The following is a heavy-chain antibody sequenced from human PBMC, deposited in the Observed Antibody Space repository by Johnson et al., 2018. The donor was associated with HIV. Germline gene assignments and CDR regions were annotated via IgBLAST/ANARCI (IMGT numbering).Heavy chain of an antibody. Sequence: QVQLVESGGGVVQPGRSLRLSCAASGFTFSSYGMHWVRQAPGKGLEWVAVISYDGSNKYYADSVKGRFTISRDNSKNTVYLQMNSLRAEDTAVYYCAARRRDGYPYDAFDIWGQGTMVTVSS. V-gene: IGHV3-30*03. J-gene: IGHJ3*02. CDR3: AARRRDGYPYDAFDI. D-gene: IGHD5-18*01. CDR1: GFTFSSYG. CDR2: ISYDGSNK.